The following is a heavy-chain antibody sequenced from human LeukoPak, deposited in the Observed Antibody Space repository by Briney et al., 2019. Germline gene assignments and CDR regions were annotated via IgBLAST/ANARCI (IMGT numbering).Heavy chain of an antibody. Sequence: GGSLRLSCAASGFTFDDYAMHWVRHAPGKGLEWVSGISWNSGSIGYADSVKGQFTISRDNAKNSLYLQMNSLRAEDTALYYCAKAITAAGNFDYWGQGTLVTVSS. J-gene: IGHJ4*02. CDR1: GFTFDDYA. V-gene: IGHV3-9*01. CDR2: ISWNSGSI. D-gene: IGHD6-13*01. CDR3: AKAITAAGNFDY.